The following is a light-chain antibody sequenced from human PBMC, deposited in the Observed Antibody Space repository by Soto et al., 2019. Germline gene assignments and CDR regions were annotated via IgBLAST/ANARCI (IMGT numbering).Light chain of an antibody. CDR2: QDS. Sequence: SYELTHPPSVSVSPGQTASITCSGDQLGDKYACWYQQKPGQSPVLVIYQDSKRPSGIPERFSGSNSGNTATLTISGTQAMEEADYYCQAWDSSTVVFGGGTKLTVL. CDR3: QAWDSSTVV. CDR1: QLGDKY. V-gene: IGLV3-1*01. J-gene: IGLJ2*01.